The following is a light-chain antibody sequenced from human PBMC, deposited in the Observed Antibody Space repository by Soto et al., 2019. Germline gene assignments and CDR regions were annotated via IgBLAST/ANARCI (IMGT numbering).Light chain of an antibody. J-gene: IGKJ4*01. Sequence: DIHMTQSPSTASASVGDRVTITCRAIQSTNSSLAWYQQKPWKAPKLLIQKASSLERGVPSRFSGSGSGTDFTLAISGLQPDDFGTSYYQQYSICTPSFGGGTKVEI. V-gene: IGKV1-5*03. CDR2: KAS. CDR1: QSTNSS. CDR3: QQYSICTPS.